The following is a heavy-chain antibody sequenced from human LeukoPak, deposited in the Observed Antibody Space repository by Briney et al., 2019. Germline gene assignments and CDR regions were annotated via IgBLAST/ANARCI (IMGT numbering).Heavy chain of an antibody. V-gene: IGHV4-34*01. CDR2: INHSGST. D-gene: IGHD2-15*01. Sequence: PSETLSLTCAVYGGSFSGYYWSWIRQPPGKGLEWIGEINHSGSTNYNPSLKSRVTISVDTSKNQFSLKLSSVTAADTAVYYCARSYCSGGSCYSRYYYYMDVWGKGTTVTVSS. CDR3: ARSYCSGGSCYSRYYYYMDV. J-gene: IGHJ6*03. CDR1: GGSFSGYY.